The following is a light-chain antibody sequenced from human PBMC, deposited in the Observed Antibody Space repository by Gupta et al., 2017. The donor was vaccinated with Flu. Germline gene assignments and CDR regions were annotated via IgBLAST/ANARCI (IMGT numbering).Light chain of an antibody. V-gene: IGLV3-21*02. CDR3: QLWDSGSDQGF. CDR1: NVGSRH. J-gene: IGLJ2*01. Sequence: SYVLTQPPSVSVAPGQTASPTCGGPNVGSRHVHWYQQRPGQAPILVVHDSNVRPSGIPARFSGSNSGNTATLTINRVDAGDEADYYCQLWDSGSDQGFFGGGTRLSVL. CDR2: DSN.